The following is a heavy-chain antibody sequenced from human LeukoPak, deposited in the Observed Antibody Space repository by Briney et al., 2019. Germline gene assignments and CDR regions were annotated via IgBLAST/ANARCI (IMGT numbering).Heavy chain of an antibody. Sequence: SQTLSLTCAISGDSVSSNSAAWNWIRQSPSRGLEWLGRTYYRSKWYDDYAVSVKSRITINPDTSKNQFSLQLNSVTPEDTAVYYCARVGKYSSGRGSWFDPWGQGTLVTVSS. CDR2: TYYRSKWYD. D-gene: IGHD6-19*01. J-gene: IGHJ5*02. V-gene: IGHV6-1*01. CDR1: GDSVSSNSAA. CDR3: ARVGKYSSGRGSWFDP.